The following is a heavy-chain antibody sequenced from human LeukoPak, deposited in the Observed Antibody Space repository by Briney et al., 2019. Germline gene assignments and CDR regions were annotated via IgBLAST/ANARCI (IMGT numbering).Heavy chain of an antibody. CDR3: ARALRITMVRGRTYYMDV. D-gene: IGHD3-10*01. J-gene: IGHJ6*03. V-gene: IGHV3-72*01. CDR2: SRNKVNTYTT. Sequence: PGGSLRLSCAASGFTFSDHYMDWVRQAPGKGLEWVGRSRNKVNTYTTEYAASVKGRFTISRDDSKSSLYLQMNSLKTEDTAVYYCARALRITMVRGRTYYMDVWGKGTTVTVSS. CDR1: GFTFSDHY.